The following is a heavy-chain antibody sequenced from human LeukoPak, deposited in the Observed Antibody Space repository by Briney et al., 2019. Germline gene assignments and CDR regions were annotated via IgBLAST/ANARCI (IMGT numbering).Heavy chain of an antibody. V-gene: IGHV3-21*01. D-gene: IGHD5-18*01. CDR3: ARDLGYSYGTDRFDY. J-gene: IGHJ4*02. Sequence: GGSLRLSCAASGFTFSSYSMNWVRQAPGKGLEGVSSISSSSSYIYYADSVKGRFTISRDNAKNSLYLQMNSLRAEDTAVYYCARDLGYSYGTDRFDYWGQGTLVTVSS. CDR1: GFTFSSYS. CDR2: ISSSSSYI.